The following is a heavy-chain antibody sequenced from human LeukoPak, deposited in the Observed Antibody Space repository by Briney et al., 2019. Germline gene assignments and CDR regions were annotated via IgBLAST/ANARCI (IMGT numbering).Heavy chain of an antibody. CDR1: GFTFSSSA. CDR3: ARAPTYGPGSSFDY. V-gene: IGHV3-23*01. Sequence: GGSLRLSCAASGFTFSSSAMSWVRQAPGKGLEWVSSISGSGSGGSTYYADSVKGRFTISRDNAKNSLYLQMNSLRAEDTAVYYCARAPTYGPGSSFDYWGQGTLVTVSS. D-gene: IGHD3-10*01. J-gene: IGHJ4*02. CDR2: ISGSGSGGST.